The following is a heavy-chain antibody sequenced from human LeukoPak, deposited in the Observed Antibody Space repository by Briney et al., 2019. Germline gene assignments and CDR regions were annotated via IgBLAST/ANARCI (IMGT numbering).Heavy chain of an antibody. J-gene: IGHJ4*02. CDR1: GFTFSNYA. CDR2: ISGSSGGT. V-gene: IGHV3-23*01. D-gene: IGHD1-1*01. CDR3: AKDGGPTVFYYFDY. Sequence: PGGSLRLSCAASGFTFSNYAMSWVRQAPGKGLEWVSGISGSSGGTNYADPVKGRFTISRDNSRNTLYLQMNSLRAEDTAIYYCAKDGGPTVFYYFDYWGQGILITVSS.